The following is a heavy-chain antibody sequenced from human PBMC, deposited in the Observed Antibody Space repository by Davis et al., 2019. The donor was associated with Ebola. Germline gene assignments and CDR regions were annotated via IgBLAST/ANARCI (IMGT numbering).Heavy chain of an antibody. D-gene: IGHD3-10*01. CDR2: ISGSGGST. J-gene: IGHJ4*02. V-gene: IGHV3-23*01. CDR3: AKVGGMVVRGVQYYFDY. CDR1: GFTFSSYA. Sequence: GESLKISCAASGFTFSSYAMSWVRQAPGKGLEWVSAISGSGGSTYYADSVKGRFTISRDNSKNTLYLQMNSLRAEDTAVYYCAKVGGMVVRGVQYYFDYWGQGTLVTVSS.